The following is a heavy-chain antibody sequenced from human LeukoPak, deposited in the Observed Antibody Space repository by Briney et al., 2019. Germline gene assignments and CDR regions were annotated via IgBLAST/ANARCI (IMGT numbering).Heavy chain of an antibody. CDR1: GDSISSYY. CDR3: ARDRIRDGMDV. J-gene: IGHJ6*02. Sequence: SETLSLTCTVSGDSISSYYWSWIRQPPGKGLEWIGYIYYSGSTNYNPSLKSRVTISVDTSKNQFSLKLSSVTAADTAVYYCARDRIRDGMDVWGQGTTVTVSS. V-gene: IGHV4-59*01. CDR2: IYYSGST.